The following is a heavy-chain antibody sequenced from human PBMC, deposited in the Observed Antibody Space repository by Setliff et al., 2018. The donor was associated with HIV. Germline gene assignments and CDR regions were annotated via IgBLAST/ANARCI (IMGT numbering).Heavy chain of an antibody. Sequence: PSETLSLTCTVSGGSMSSHYWSWIRQSPGKGLEWVGRIKSKTDGGTTNYAASVKDRFTISRDDSKNTLYLQMNSLKTEDTAVYYCTTVRTYWGQGTLVTVSS. CDR2: IKSKTDGGTT. CDR1: GGSMSSHY. CDR3: TTVRTY. V-gene: IGHV3-15*01. J-gene: IGHJ4*02.